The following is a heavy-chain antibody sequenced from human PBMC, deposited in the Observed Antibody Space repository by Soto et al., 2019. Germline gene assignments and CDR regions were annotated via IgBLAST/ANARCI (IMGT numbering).Heavy chain of an antibody. CDR2: ISSSSSYI. Sequence: GGSLRLSCAASGFTFSSYSMNWVRQAPGKGLGWVSSISSSSSYIYYADSVKGRFAISRDNAKNSLYLQMNSLRAEDTAVYYCAREAYYDIWSAYPPAYYYYYMDVWGKGTTVTVS. CDR3: AREAYYDIWSAYPPAYYYYYMDV. D-gene: IGHD3-3*01. V-gene: IGHV3-21*01. J-gene: IGHJ6*03. CDR1: GFTFSSYS.